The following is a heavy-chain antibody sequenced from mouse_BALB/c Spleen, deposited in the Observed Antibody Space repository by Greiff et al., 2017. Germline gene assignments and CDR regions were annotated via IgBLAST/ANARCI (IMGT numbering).Heavy chain of an antibody. CDR2: IDPETGGT. CDR1: GYTFTDYE. CDR3: TRGGGFDY. Sequence: LVESGAELVRPGASVTLSCKASGYTFTDYEMHWVKQTPVHGLEWIGAIDPETGGTAYNQKFKGKATLTADKSSSTAYMELRSLTSEDSAVYYCTRGGGFDYWGQGTTLTVSS. J-gene: IGHJ2*01. V-gene: IGHV1-15*01.